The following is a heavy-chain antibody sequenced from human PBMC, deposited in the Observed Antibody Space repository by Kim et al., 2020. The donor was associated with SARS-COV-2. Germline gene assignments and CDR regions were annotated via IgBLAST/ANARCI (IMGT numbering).Heavy chain of an antibody. Sequence: GESLKISCKGSGYSFTSYWIGWVRQMPGKGLEWMGIIYPGDSDTRYSPSFQGQVTISADKSISTAYLQWSSLKASDTAMYYCARHETLVRPTSDCSSTSCRNWFDPWGQGTLVTVSS. J-gene: IGHJ5*02. D-gene: IGHD2-2*01. V-gene: IGHV5-51*01. CDR2: IYPGDSDT. CDR1: GYSFTSYW. CDR3: ARHETLVRPTSDCSSTSCRNWFDP.